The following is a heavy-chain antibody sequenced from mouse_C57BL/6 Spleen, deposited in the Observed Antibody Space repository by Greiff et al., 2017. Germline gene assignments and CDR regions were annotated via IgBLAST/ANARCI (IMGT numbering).Heavy chain of an antibody. V-gene: IGHV2-9-1*01. J-gene: IGHJ2*01. CDR3: ARNRYGNYVDYFDY. CDR1: GFSLTSYA. D-gene: IGHD2-1*01. Sequence: VKLMESGPGLVAPSQSLSITCTVSGFSLTSYAISWVRQPPGKGLEWLGVIWTGGGTNYNSALKSRLSISKDNSKSQVFLKMNSLQTDDTARYYCARNRYGNYVDYFDYWGQGTTLTVSS. CDR2: IWTGGGT.